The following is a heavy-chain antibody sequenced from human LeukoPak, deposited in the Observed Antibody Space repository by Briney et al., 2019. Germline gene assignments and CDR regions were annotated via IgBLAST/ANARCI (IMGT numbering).Heavy chain of an antibody. D-gene: IGHD3-10*01. CDR3: ARNHYGSVDY. Sequence: GGSLRLSCAASGVTFSSYWMHWVRQAPGKGLVWVSGIKSDGSSRRYADSVKGRFTISRDNAKNTLYLQMNSLRPEDTAVYYCARNHYGSVDYWGQGTLVTVSS. CDR1: GVTFSSYW. V-gene: IGHV3-74*01. J-gene: IGHJ4*02. CDR2: IKSDGSSR.